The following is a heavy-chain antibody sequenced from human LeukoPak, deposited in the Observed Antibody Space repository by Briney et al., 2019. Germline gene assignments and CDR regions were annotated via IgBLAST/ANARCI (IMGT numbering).Heavy chain of an antibody. V-gene: IGHV3-9*01. CDR1: GFSFEDYA. Sequence: GRSLRLSCAASGFSFEDYAMHWVRQAPGKGLEWVSGICWNSGNIGYADSVKGRFTISRDNAKNSLYLQMNSLRAEHTALYYCTKDKGGNGSGSYIWAGMDVWGQGTTVTVSS. CDR3: TKDKGGNGSGSYIWAGMDV. CDR2: ICWNSGNI. J-gene: IGHJ6*02. D-gene: IGHD3-10*01.